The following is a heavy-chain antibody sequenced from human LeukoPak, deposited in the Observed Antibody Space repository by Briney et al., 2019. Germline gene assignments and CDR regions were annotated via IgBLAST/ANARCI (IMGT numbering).Heavy chain of an antibody. CDR1: GFTLSSYW. D-gene: IGHD2-21*02. J-gene: IGHJ4*02. V-gene: IGHV3-7*01. Sequence: GGSLRRSCAASGFTLSSYWMSWVRQAPGKGLGWVANIKQDGSEKYYVDSVKGRFTISRDNAKNSLYLQMNSLRAEDTAVYYCVSVTKDYWGQGTLVTVSS. CDR2: IKQDGSEK. CDR3: VSVTKDY.